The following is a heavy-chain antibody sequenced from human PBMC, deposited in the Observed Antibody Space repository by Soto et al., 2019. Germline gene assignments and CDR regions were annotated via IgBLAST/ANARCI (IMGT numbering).Heavy chain of an antibody. CDR3: ARDSIAAAGTYYYYYYMDV. CDR2: INSDGSST. V-gene: IGHV3-74*01. J-gene: IGHJ6*03. D-gene: IGHD6-13*01. Sequence: EVQLVESGGGLVQPGGSLRLSCAASGFTFSSYWMHWVRQAPVKGLVWVSRINSDGSSTSYADSVKGRFTISRDNAKNRLYLQMNSLGAEDTAVYYWARDSIAAAGTYYYYYYMDVWGKGSTVTVSS. CDR1: GFTFSSYW.